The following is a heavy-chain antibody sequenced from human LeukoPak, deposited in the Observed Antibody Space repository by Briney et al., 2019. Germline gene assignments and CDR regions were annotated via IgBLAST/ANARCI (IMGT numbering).Heavy chain of an antibody. Sequence: GGSLRLSCAASGFTFSIYSMNWVRQAPGKGLEWVSSISSSSSYIYYADSVKGRFTISRDNSKNTLYLQMNSLRAEDTAVYYCAKDGRYYYDSSGYFDYWGQGTLVTVSS. CDR2: ISSSSSYI. CDR3: AKDGRYYYDSSGYFDY. J-gene: IGHJ4*02. V-gene: IGHV3-21*01. D-gene: IGHD3-22*01. CDR1: GFTFSIYS.